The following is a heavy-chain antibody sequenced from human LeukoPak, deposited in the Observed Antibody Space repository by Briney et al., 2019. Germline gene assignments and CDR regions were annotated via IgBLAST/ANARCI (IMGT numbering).Heavy chain of an antibody. CDR1: GFTFSSYA. CDR2: ISYDGSNK. J-gene: IGHJ4*02. CDR3: AREAVAGNFDY. V-gene: IGHV3-30*04. Sequence: GGSLRLSCAASGFTFSSYAMHWVRQAPGKGLEWVAVISYDGSNKYYADSVKGRFTISRDNSKNTLYLQVNSLRAEDTAVYYCAREAVAGNFDYWGQGTLVTVSS. D-gene: IGHD6-19*01.